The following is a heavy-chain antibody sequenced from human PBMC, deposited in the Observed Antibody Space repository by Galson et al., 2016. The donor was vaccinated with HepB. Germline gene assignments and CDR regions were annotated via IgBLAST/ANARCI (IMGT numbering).Heavy chain of an antibody. D-gene: IGHD3-10*01. V-gene: IGHV4-39*07. CDR1: GGSISGGPNY. J-gene: IGHJ5*02. CDR3: ATAPERYYVSGTSWFDP. CDR2: VFHDGRT. Sequence: SETLSLTCIVSGGSISGGPNYWAWIRQPPGKGLEYIGTVFHDGRTYYNPSLKVRVTISVDTSNNQFSLSLNSVTAADTAVYYCATAPERYYVSGTSWFDPGGQGTLVTVSS.